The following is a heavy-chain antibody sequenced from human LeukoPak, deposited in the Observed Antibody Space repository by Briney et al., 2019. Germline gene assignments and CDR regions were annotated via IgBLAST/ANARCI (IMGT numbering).Heavy chain of an antibody. D-gene: IGHD6-13*01. CDR1: GFTFSSYE. J-gene: IGHJ4*02. Sequence: GGSLRLSCAASGFTFSSYEMNWVRQAPGKGLEWVSYISSSGSTIYYADSVKGRFTISRDNSKNTLYLQMNSLRAEDTAVYYCAREGIAAAGDYWGQGTLVTVSS. CDR3: AREGIAAAGDY. V-gene: IGHV3-48*03. CDR2: ISSSGSTI.